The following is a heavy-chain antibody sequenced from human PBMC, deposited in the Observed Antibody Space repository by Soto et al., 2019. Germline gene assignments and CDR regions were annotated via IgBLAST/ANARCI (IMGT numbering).Heavy chain of an antibody. D-gene: IGHD1-1*01. V-gene: IGHV3-74*01. CDR2: ISQDGAIA. CDR1: GFAFGSYW. Sequence: VQLVESGGGLVQPRGSLRLSCAASGFAFGSYWMHWVRQAPGKGLVWVSRISQDGAIATQADSVKGRFTISRDNAKNTLLLQMNSLRADDTAVYYCLRDQRHWNEFADQWGQGTLVTVSS. CDR3: LRDQRHWNEFADQ. J-gene: IGHJ4*02.